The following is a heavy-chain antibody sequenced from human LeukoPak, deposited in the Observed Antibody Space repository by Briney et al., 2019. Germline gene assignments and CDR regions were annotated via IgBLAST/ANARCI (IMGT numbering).Heavy chain of an antibody. CDR2: IYYSGST. J-gene: IGHJ6*02. CDR3: ARHYGSYYFGMDV. CDR1: GGSISSYY. Sequence: SETLSLTCTVSGGSISSYYWSWIRQPPGKGLEWIGYIYYSGSTNYNPSLKSRVTISVDTSKNQFSLKLSFVTAADTAVYYCARHYGSYYFGMDVWGQGTTVTVSS. D-gene: IGHD1-26*01. V-gene: IGHV4-59*08.